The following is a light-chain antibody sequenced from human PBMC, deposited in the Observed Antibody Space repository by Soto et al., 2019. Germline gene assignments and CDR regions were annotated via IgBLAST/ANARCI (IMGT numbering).Light chain of an antibody. CDR3: QQYDNSQLI. CDR1: QSVNSND. CDR2: GTS. V-gene: IGKV3-20*01. Sequence: EVVLTQSPGTLSLSPGERVTLFCRASQSVNSNDLAWYQQKPGKAPSLLIYGTSRRAIGIPDRFSGSESGTDFTLTISSLELEYFVVYYCQQYDNSQLILVGGRKVEIK. J-gene: IGKJ4*01.